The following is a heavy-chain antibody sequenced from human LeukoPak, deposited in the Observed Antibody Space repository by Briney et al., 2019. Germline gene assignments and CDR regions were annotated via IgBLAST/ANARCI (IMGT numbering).Heavy chain of an antibody. D-gene: IGHD3-9*01. Sequence: GASVKVSCKASGYTFTSYAMNWVRQAPGQGLEWMGWINTNTGNPTYAQGFTGRFVFSLDTSVSTAYLQTSSLKAEDTAVYYCAGGGRYFDLTVFDYWGQGTLVTVSS. J-gene: IGHJ4*02. CDR3: AGGGRYFDLTVFDY. CDR2: INTNTGNP. CDR1: GYTFTSYA. V-gene: IGHV7-4-1*02.